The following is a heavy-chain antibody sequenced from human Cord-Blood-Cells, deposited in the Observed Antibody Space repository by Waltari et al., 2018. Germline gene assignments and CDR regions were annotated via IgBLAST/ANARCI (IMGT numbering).Heavy chain of an antibody. CDR3: ARGAVGASENYYMDV. Sequence: QVQLQESGPGLMKPSETLSLTCTVSGGSISSYYWSWIRQPPGKGLEWIGYIYYSGSTNYNPSLKSRVTISVDTSKNQFSLKRSSVTAADTAVYYCARGAVGASENYYMDVWGKGTTVTVSS. CDR2: IYYSGST. J-gene: IGHJ6*03. CDR1: GGSISSYY. D-gene: IGHD1-26*01. V-gene: IGHV4-59*01.